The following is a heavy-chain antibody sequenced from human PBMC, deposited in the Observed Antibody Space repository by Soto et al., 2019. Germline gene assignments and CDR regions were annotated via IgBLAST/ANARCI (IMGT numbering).Heavy chain of an antibody. Sequence: SETLSLTCTVSGGSISSSSYYWGWIRQPPGKGLEWIGSIYYSGSTYYNPSLKSRVTISVDTSKNQFSLKLSSVTAADTAVYYCARHPHKFLMVRGAEIYGMDVWGQGTTVTVSS. D-gene: IGHD3-10*01. J-gene: IGHJ6*02. CDR3: ARHPHKFLMVRGAEIYGMDV. V-gene: IGHV4-39*01. CDR2: IYYSGST. CDR1: GGSISSSSYY.